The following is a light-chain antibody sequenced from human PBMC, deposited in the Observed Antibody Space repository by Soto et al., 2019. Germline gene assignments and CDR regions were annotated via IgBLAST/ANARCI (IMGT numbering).Light chain of an antibody. CDR3: SSYTTSSSYV. CDR2: DVY. CDR1: SSDVGGFNY. V-gene: IGLV2-14*01. Sequence: QSALTQPASVSGSPGQSITISCTGTSSDVGGFNYVSWYQQHPGKAPKLLIFDVYSRPSGISNRFSGSKSGNTASLAISGLQAEDEADYYRSSYTTSSSYVFGAGSKVTVL. J-gene: IGLJ1*01.